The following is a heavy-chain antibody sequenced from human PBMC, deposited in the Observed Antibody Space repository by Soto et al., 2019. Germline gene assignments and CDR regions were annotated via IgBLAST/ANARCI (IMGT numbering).Heavy chain of an antibody. CDR1: GFTFDDYG. Sequence: GGSLRLSCAASGFTFDDYGMHWVRQAPGKGLEWVAAMSYDGTKQYYVDSVKGRFTISRDNSRNTLFLQLNSLRDEDTAVYYCAKEYGSTWIDHWGQGTPVTVSS. CDR3: AKEYGSTWIDH. V-gene: IGHV3-30*18. J-gene: IGHJ4*02. D-gene: IGHD6-13*01. CDR2: MSYDGTKQ.